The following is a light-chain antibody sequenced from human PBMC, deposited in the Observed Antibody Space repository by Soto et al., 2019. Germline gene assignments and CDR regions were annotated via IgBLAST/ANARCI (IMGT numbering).Light chain of an antibody. CDR3: QQYNSYSQGT. V-gene: IGKV1-5*03. J-gene: IGKJ2*02. CDR1: QSISSW. Sequence: DIQMTQSPSTLSASVGDRVTITCRASQSISSWLAWYQQKPGKAPKLLIYKASSLESGVPSRFSGSGSGPEFTLTISSLQPDDFATYYCQQYNSYSQGTFGQGTKLEIK. CDR2: KAS.